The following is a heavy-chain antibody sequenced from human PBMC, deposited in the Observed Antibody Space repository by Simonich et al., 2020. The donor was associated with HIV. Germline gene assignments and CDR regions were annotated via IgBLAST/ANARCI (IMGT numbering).Heavy chain of an antibody. CDR3: ASITGTTFRVSY. D-gene: IGHD1-7*01. CDR2: IYYSGST. CDR1: GGSISSSSYY. J-gene: IGHJ4*02. Sequence: QVQLQESGPGLVKPSETLSLTCTVSGGSISSSSYYWGWIRQPPGKGLGWIGGIYYSGSTYNNPAPKSRVTISVDTSKNQFSLKLSSVTAADTAVYYCASITGTTFRVSYWGQGTLVTVSS. V-gene: IGHV4-39*01.